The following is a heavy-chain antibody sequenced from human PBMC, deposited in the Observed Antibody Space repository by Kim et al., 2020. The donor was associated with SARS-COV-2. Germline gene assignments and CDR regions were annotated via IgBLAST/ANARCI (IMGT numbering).Heavy chain of an antibody. Sequence: GESLKISCKGSGYSFTSYWISWVRQMPGKGLEWMGRIDPSDSYTNYSPSFQGHVTISADKSISTAYLQWSSLKASDTAMYYCARRPISLLWFGEFDPWGQGTVVTVSS. J-gene: IGHJ5*02. V-gene: IGHV5-10-1*01. D-gene: IGHD3-10*01. CDR3: ARRPISLLWFGEFDP. CDR2: IDPSDSYT. CDR1: GYSFTSYW.